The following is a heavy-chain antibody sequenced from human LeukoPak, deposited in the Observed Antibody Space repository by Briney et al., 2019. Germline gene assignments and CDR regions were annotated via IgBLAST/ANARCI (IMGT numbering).Heavy chain of an antibody. D-gene: IGHD3-22*01. CDR1: GGSISSGSYY. J-gene: IGHJ4*02. V-gene: IGHV4-61*02. CDR3: ARRYGVAYYYDSSGEFYFDY. Sequence: SETLSLTCTVSGGSISSGSYYWSWIRQPAGKGLEWIGRIYTSGSTNYNPSLKSRVTISVDTSKNQFSLKLSSVTAADTAVYYCARRYGVAYYYDSSGEFYFDYWGQGTLVTVSS. CDR2: IYTSGST.